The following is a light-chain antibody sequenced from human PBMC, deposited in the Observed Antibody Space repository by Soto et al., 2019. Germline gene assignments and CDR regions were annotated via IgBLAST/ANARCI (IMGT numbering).Light chain of an antibody. CDR2: GNS. J-gene: IGLJ2*01. CDR3: QSYDGSLSGLVV. CDR1: SSNIGAGYN. V-gene: IGLV1-40*01. Sequence: QSVLTQPPSVSGAPGQRVTISCTGSSSNIGAGYNVHWYQQLPGTAPKLPIYGNSNRPSGVPDRFAGSKSGTSASLAITGLQAEDEADYYCQSYDGSLSGLVVFGGGTKVTVL.